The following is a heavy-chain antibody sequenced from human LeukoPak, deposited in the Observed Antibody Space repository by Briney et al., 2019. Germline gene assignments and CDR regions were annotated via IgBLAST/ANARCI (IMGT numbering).Heavy chain of an antibody. CDR2: IKQDGSEQ. CDR3: ARSRTTVTYYFDY. D-gene: IGHD4-17*01. V-gene: IGHV3-7*01. CDR1: GFTFSGYY. Sequence: EAGGSLRLSCAASGFTFSGYYMSWVRQAPGKGLEWVANIKQDGSEQYYVDSVKGRFTISRDNAKNSLYLQMNSLRAEDTAVYYCARSRTTVTYYFDYWGQGTLVTVSS. J-gene: IGHJ4*02.